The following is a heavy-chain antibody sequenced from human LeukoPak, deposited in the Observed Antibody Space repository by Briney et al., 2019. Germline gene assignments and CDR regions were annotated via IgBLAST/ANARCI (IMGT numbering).Heavy chain of an antibody. V-gene: IGHV3-23*01. CDR3: ARDPDYGDYVPFDY. CDR1: GFTFSSYG. D-gene: IGHD4-17*01. J-gene: IGHJ4*02. CDR2: ISGSGGST. Sequence: GGSLRLSCAASGFTFSSYGMSWVRQAPGTGLELDSAISGSGGSTYYADSVKGRFTISRDNSKNTLYLQMNSLRAEDTAVYYCARDPDYGDYVPFDYWGQGTLVTVSS.